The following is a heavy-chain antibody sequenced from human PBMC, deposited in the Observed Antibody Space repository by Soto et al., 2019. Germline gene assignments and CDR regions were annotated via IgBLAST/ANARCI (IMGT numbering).Heavy chain of an antibody. J-gene: IGHJ4*02. CDR3: TRDPSLGEFSLYFDY. CDR2: ISSDGSNK. Sequence: QVQLVESGGGVVQPGRSLRLSCVASGFTLSSYAMHWVRQAPGKGLEWVALISSDGSNKYFADSVRGRFTISRDYSKNRLYLQMNSLRAEDTAVYYCTRDPSLGEFSLYFDYWGQGTLVTVSS. D-gene: IGHD3-16*01. CDR1: GFTLSSYA. V-gene: IGHV3-30-3*01.